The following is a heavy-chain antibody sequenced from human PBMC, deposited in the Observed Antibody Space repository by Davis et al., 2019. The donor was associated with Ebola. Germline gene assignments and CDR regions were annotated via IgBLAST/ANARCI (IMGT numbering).Heavy chain of an antibody. V-gene: IGHV3-23*01. J-gene: IGHJ4*02. CDR2: ISASEGHT. D-gene: IGHD2-15*01. Sequence: PGGSLRPSFAAPGFTFSTYDMSWVRHVPGKGLEWVSTISASEGHTHYSDSVRGRFTISRDNSKSTLYLQMNSLRAEDTATYYCARYCHYTDCSYFDCWGQGTMVAVSS. CDR3: ARYCHYTDCSYFDC. CDR1: GFTFSTYD.